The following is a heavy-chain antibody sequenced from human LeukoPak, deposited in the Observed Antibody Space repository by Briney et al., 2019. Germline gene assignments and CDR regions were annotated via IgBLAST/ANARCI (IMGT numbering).Heavy chain of an antibody. CDR3: ARDMTVTPGAFDY. D-gene: IGHD4-17*01. CDR1: GFTVSSNY. V-gene: IGHV3-53*01. Sequence: GGSLRLSCAVSGFTVSSNYMSWVRQAPGKGLEWVSVIYSGGSTYYADSVKGRFTISRDNSKNTLYLQMNSLRAEDTAVYYCARDMTVTPGAFDYWGQGTLVTVSS. J-gene: IGHJ4*02. CDR2: IYSGGST.